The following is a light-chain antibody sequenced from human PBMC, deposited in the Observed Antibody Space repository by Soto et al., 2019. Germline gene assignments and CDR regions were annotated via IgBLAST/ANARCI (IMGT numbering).Light chain of an antibody. Sequence: EIVLTQSPATLSLSPGERATLSCRASQSVSSYLAWYQQKPGQAHRLLIYDASNRATGIPARFSGSGSGTDFTLTISSLEPEDFAVYYCQQRSNLAFGQGTKLEIK. CDR1: QSVSSY. CDR3: QQRSNLA. V-gene: IGKV3-11*01. J-gene: IGKJ2*01. CDR2: DAS.